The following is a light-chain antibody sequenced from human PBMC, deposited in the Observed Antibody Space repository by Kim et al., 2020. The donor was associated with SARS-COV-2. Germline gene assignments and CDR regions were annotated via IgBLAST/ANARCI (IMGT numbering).Light chain of an antibody. J-gene: IGKJ4*01. CDR1: QSVSSSY. CDR2: GAS. Sequence: EIVLTQSPGTLSLSPGERATLSCRASQSVSSSYLAWYQQQPGQAPRLLIYGASNRATGIPDRFSGSGSGTDFTLTISRLEPEDFAVYYCQQYDSSPITFGGGTKVDIK. V-gene: IGKV3-20*01. CDR3: QQYDSSPIT.